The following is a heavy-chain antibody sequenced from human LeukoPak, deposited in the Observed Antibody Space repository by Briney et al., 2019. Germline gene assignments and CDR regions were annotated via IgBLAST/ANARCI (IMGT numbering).Heavy chain of an antibody. J-gene: IGHJ4*02. V-gene: IGHV4-39*01. Sequence: PSETLSLTCTVSGGSISSSSYYWGWIRQPPGKGLVWIGSIYYSGSTYYNPSLKSRVTISVDTSKNQFSLKLSSVTAADTAVYYCARLHILGAVDYWGQGTLVTVSS. CDR1: GGSISSSSYY. D-gene: IGHD1-26*01. CDR2: IYYSGST. CDR3: ARLHILGAVDY.